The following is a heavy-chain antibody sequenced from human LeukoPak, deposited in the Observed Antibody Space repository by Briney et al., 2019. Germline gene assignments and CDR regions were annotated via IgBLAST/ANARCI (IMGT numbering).Heavy chain of an antibody. J-gene: IGHJ4*02. D-gene: IGHD3-16*01. CDR2: ISGGGVST. V-gene: IGHV3-23*01. Sequence: GGSLRLSCAASGFTYSSYDMSWVRQAPGKGLEWVSGISGGGVSTYYADSVKGRFTISRDNSRHTLDLQVNSLRAEDTAVYYCARSGFSSRGNFDYWGQGTLVTVSS. CDR3: ARSGFSSRGNFDY. CDR1: GFTYSSYD.